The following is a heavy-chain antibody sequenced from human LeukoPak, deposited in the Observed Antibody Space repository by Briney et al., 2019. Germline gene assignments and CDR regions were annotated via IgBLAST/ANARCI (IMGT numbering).Heavy chain of an antibody. Sequence: VASVKVSCKASGYTFTGYYMHWVRQAPGQGLEWMGRINPNSGGTNYAQKFQGRVTMTRDTSISTAYMELSRLRSDDKAVYYCARVLSYGSGSYHFDYWGQGTLVTVSS. V-gene: IGHV1-2*06. CDR1: GYTFTGYY. CDR3: ARVLSYGSGSYHFDY. J-gene: IGHJ4*02. CDR2: INPNSGGT. D-gene: IGHD3-10*01.